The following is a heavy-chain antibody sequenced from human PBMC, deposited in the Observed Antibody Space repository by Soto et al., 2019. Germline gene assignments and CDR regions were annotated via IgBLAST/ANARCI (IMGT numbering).Heavy chain of an antibody. CDR2: ISYSGST. J-gene: IGHJ5*02. V-gene: IGHV4-59*01. CDR1: GGSPSPKY. Sequence: SETLSLPCSGSGGSPSPKYWGWSRQPPGKGMEWVGSISYSGSTFYNPSLKSRVTISMDTSKNQLSLRLTSVTAADTAVYYCARDPSGRTPLYRFDPRGKGTLVTVSS. CDR3: ARDPSGRTPLYRFDP. D-gene: IGHD1-26*01.